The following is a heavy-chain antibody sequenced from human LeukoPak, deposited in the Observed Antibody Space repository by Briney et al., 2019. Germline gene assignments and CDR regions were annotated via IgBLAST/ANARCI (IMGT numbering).Heavy chain of an antibody. J-gene: IGHJ4*02. Sequence: PSETLSLTCTVSGGSISSYYWSWIRQPPGKGLEWIGYIYYSGSTNYNPSLKSRVTISVDTSKNQFSLKLSSVTAADTAVYYCARDQDYYGSGSPPYWGQGTLVTVSS. D-gene: IGHD3-10*01. CDR3: ARDQDYYGSGSPPY. V-gene: IGHV4-59*12. CDR2: IYYSGST. CDR1: GGSISSYY.